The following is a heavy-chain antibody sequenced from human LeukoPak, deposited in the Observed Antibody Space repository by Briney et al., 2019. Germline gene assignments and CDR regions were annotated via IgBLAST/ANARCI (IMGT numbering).Heavy chain of an antibody. J-gene: IGHJ3*02. CDR2: IFWIGGRT. CDR3: ASGPRYYYDSSGYNDDFDI. D-gene: IGHD3-22*01. Sequence: SPGGSLSLSCAASGFTFDDYGISWVRQAPGKGLEWVSCIFWIGGRTGYADSVKGRFTISRNNAKNTLYLQMNSLRAEDTALYSCASGPRYYYDSSGYNDDFDIWGQGTMVTVSS. V-gene: IGHV3-20*04. CDR1: GFTFDDYG.